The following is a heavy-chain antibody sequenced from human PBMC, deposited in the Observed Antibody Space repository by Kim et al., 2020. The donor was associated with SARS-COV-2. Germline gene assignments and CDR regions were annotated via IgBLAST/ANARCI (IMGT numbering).Heavy chain of an antibody. Sequence: SESLSLTCTVSGVSISSISYYWGWIRQPPGKGREWIGSIYGSGSTYYDPALRSRVTISVDTSKNQFSLKLSYVTAADTAVYYCARDPIITMIVVAQGYYYGMDVWGQGTPVTVSS. CDR1: GVSISSISYY. V-gene: IGHV4-39*02. CDR3: ARDPIITMIVVAQGYYYGMDV. J-gene: IGHJ6*02. D-gene: IGHD3-22*01. CDR2: IYGSGST.